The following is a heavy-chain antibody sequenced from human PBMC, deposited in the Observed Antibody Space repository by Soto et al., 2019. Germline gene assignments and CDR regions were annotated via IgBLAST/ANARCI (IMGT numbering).Heavy chain of an antibody. CDR3: ARIFGAYDYFDY. J-gene: IGHJ4*02. V-gene: IGHV3-23*01. Sequence: LRLSCAASGFSFSNFAMSWVRQAPGKGLEWVSSIGGGSDKIYYSDSVKGRFTISRDNSKNTLYLQMNSLRAEDTALFYCARIFGAYDYFDYWGQGTPVTVSS. D-gene: IGHD5-12*01. CDR1: GFSFSNFA. CDR2: IGGGSDKI.